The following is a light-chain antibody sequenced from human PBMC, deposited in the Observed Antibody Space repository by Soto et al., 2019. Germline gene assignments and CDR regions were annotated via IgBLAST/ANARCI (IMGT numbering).Light chain of an antibody. Sequence: DIQMTQSPSSLSASVGDRVTITCRASQGISSFVAWYQQKPGKVPRLLISGASTLQSGVPSWFSGSGSGTDFTLTITIHPADDVATYCRQYYSSVITFGQGTRLEIK. CDR3: QYYSSVIT. V-gene: IGKV1-27*01. J-gene: IGKJ5*01. CDR2: GAS. CDR1: QGISSF.